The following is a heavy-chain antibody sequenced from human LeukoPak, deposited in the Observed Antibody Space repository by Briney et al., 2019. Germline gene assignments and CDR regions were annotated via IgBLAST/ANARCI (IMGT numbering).Heavy chain of an antibody. CDR2: IGENGVNT. J-gene: IGHJ4*02. V-gene: IGHV3-23*01. CDR3: AKSPSRGKVSAAVRYFDY. D-gene: IGHD6-13*01. CDR1: GFTFSDFA. Sequence: PGGSLRLSCVASGFTFSDFAMTWVRQSPGKGLEWVSAIGENGVNTYSADSVKGRFTISRDNAKNTLSLQMKSLRAEDTAMYYCAKSPSRGKVSAAVRYFDYWGQGTLVTVSS.